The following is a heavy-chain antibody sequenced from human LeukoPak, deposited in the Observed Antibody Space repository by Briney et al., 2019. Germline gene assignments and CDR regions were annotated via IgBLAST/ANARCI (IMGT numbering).Heavy chain of an antibody. J-gene: IGHJ4*02. D-gene: IGHD2-2*01. Sequence: GASVKVSCKASGYTFTSYSISWVRQAPGQGLEWMGWISAYNGNINYAQKFQGRVTMTTDTSTSTAYMELRSLRSDDTAVYYCARSVAKYCSSTSCYPLYFDYWGQGTLVTVSS. CDR1: GYTFTSYS. V-gene: IGHV1-18*01. CDR2: ISAYNGNI. CDR3: ARSVAKYCSSTSCYPLYFDY.